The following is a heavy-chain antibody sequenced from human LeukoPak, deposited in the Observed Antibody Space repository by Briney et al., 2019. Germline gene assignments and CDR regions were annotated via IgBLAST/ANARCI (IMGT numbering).Heavy chain of an antibody. D-gene: IGHD5-24*01. Sequence: PGGSLRLSCVASGFTFSTYAMSWVRQAPGKGLEWVSLIFGSGGSTFYADSVKGRFTISRDNSKNTLYLQMNSLRVEDTAIYYCAKGRGDVYKYPLLFDHWGQGTLVTVSA. CDR2: IFGSGGST. V-gene: IGHV3-23*01. CDR1: GFTFSTYA. CDR3: AKGRGDVYKYPLLFDH. J-gene: IGHJ4*02.